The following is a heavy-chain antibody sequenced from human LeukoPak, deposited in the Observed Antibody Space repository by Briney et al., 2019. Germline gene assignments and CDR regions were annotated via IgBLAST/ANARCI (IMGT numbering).Heavy chain of an antibody. CDR2: ISVTGGST. CDR1: GFTFSRYA. J-gene: IGHJ4*02. V-gene: IGHV3-23*01. CDR3: AQEGHGSGSYYLPY. D-gene: IGHD3-10*01. Sequence: PGGSLRLSCSASGFTFSRYAMSWVRQSPGKGLDWVSAISVTGGSTLYADSVKGRFTVSRDNSKNTLFLQMNRLRADDTAVYYCAQEGHGSGSYYLPYWGQGTLVTVSS.